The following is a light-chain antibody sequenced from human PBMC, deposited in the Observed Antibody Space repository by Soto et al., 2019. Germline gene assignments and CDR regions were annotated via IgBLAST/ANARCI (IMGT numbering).Light chain of an antibody. CDR2: VAS. J-gene: IGKJ4*01. V-gene: IGKV3-15*01. CDR3: QQYNVWPLT. CDR1: PSVSSN. Sequence: EIVMTQSPATLSVSPGERATLSCRASPSVSSNLAWYQQKPGQTPKLLIYVASTRATGIPARFSGSGSVTEFTLTISSLQSEDFAVYYCQQYNVWPLTFGGGTKVAFK.